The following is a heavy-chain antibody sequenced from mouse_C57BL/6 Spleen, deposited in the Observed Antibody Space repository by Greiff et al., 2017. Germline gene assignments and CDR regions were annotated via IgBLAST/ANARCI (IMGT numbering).Heavy chain of an antibody. V-gene: IGHV1-15*01. D-gene: IGHD1-1*01. CDR3: TRKRGYYYGSSYWYFDV. Sequence: VQLQQSGAELVRPGASVTLSCKASGYTFTDYEMHWVKQTPVHGLEWIGAIDPETGGTAYNQKFKGKAILTADKSSSTAYMELRSLTSEDSAVYYCTRKRGYYYGSSYWYFDVWGTGTTVTVSS. CDR2: IDPETGGT. CDR1: GYTFTDYE. J-gene: IGHJ1*03.